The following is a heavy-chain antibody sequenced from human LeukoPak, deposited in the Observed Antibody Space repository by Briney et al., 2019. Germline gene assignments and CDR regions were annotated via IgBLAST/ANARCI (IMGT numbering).Heavy chain of an antibody. J-gene: IGHJ4*02. CDR3: ATSGTYYYDSSGYYPEGY. V-gene: IGHV3-23*01. CDR1: XXXXXX. CDR2: ISGSGGST. Sequence: XXXXXXMSXGXXAPGKGLEWVSAISGSGGSTYYADSVKGRFTISRDNSKTPLYLQMNSLRAEDTAVYYCATSGTYYYDSSGYYPEGYWGQGTLVTVSS. D-gene: IGHD3-22*01.